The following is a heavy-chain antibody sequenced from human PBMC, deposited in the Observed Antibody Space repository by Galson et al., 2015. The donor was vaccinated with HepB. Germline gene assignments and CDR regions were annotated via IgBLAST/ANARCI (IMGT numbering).Heavy chain of an antibody. J-gene: IGHJ3*02. CDR2: ISHDGSNK. D-gene: IGHD3-22*01. CDR3: ARSTYYYDSSGKGGAFDI. Sequence: SLRLSCAASGFTFSSYAMHCVRQAPGKGLEWVAVISHDGSNKYYADSVKGRFTISRDNSKNTLYLQMNSLRAEDTAVYYCARSTYYYDSSGKGGAFDIWGQGTMVTVSS. V-gene: IGHV3-30-3*01. CDR1: GFTFSSYA.